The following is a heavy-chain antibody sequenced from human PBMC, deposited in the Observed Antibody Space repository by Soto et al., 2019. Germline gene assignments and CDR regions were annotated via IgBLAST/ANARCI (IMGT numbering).Heavy chain of an antibody. CDR3: ARGSAVTGPKNPYS. D-gene: IGHD6-19*01. V-gene: IGHV3-74*01. Sequence: EVHLVESGGGLVQPGGSLRLSCAASGFTFSSYWMHWVRQDPGKGLVWVSYISSDGSTTTYADSVKGRFTISRDNAKNTLYLQMYSLRVEDTAVYYCARGSAVTGPKNPYSWGQGTLVTVSS. CDR1: GFTFSSYW. J-gene: IGHJ4*02. CDR2: ISSDGSTT.